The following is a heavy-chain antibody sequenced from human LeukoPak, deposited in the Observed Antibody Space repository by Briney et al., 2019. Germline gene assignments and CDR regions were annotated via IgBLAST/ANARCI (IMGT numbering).Heavy chain of an antibody. CDR3: ARERYCTTATCYVGVPFDY. CDR2: IWYDGSSK. V-gene: IGHV3-33*01. CDR1: GFTFSSHG. Sequence: GGSLRLSCAASGFTFSSHGMHWVRQAPGKGLEWVAIIWYDGSSKYYVDSVKGRFTISRDNSKNALYLQMNSLRAEDTAVYFCARERYCTTATCYVGVPFDYWGQGTLVTVSS. D-gene: IGHD2-2*01. J-gene: IGHJ4*02.